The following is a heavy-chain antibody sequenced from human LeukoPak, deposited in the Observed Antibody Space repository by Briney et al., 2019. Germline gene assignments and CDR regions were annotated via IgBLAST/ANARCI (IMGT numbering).Heavy chain of an antibody. CDR3: ARDLGYSGYDYLYRIDYFDY. CDR1: GFTFSSYE. Sequence: GGSLRLSCAASGFTFSSYEMNWVRQAPGKGLEWVSYTSSSGSTRYYADSVKGRFTISRDNAKNSLYLQMNSLRAEDTAVYYCARDLGYSGYDYLYRIDYFDYWGQGTLVTVSS. J-gene: IGHJ4*02. CDR2: TSSSGSTR. V-gene: IGHV3-48*03. D-gene: IGHD5-12*01.